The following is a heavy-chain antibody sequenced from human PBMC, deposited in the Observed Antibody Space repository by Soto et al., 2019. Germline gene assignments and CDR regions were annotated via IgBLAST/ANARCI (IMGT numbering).Heavy chain of an antibody. V-gene: IGHV1-18*01. CDR1: GGPCSSYA. Sequence: ASVKVSCKASGGPCSSYAISWVRQAPGQGLEWLGWINAYNGNTNDAQQLQGRVTMTTDTSTSKGYMELRSLRADDTAVYYCARAPGLGVAHIDYWGQGTLVTVSS. J-gene: IGHJ4*02. CDR3: ARAPGLGVAHIDY. CDR2: INAYNGNT. D-gene: IGHD6-19*01.